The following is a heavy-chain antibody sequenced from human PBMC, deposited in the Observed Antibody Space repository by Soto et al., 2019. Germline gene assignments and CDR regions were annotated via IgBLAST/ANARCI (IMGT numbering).Heavy chain of an antibody. V-gene: IGHV3-9*01. CDR1: GFTFDDYA. CDR2: ISWNSGLI. CDR3: AKGFRTYDYGVDV. D-gene: IGHD3-10*01. Sequence: PGGSLRLSCAASGFTFDDYAMHWVRQAPGKGLEWVSGISWNSGLIGYADSLEGRFTISRDNAKNSLYLQMNSLRAEDTALYYCAKGFRTYDYGVDVWGQGTTVTVSS. J-gene: IGHJ6*02.